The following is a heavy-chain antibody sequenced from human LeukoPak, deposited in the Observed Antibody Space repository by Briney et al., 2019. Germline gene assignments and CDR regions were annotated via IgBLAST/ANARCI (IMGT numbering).Heavy chain of an antibody. V-gene: IGHV4-59*08. CDR1: GGSISPHY. CDR2: VYYNGLT. Sequence: SETLSLTCTVSGGSISPHYWTWIRQTPGKGLEWIGYVYYNGLTSYNASLRSRLILSVDTSKNQFSLKLSSVTAADTAIYYCARHDGTGQYNPLDYWGQGTRVIVSS. CDR3: ARHDGTGQYNPLDY. J-gene: IGHJ4*02. D-gene: IGHD3/OR15-3a*01.